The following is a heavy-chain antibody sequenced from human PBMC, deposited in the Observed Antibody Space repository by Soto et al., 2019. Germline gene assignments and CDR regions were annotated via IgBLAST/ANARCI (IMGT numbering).Heavy chain of an antibody. CDR1: GFTFSSYS. CDR3: ARTLGRSSYFDY. D-gene: IGHD2-15*01. V-gene: IGHV3-21*01. J-gene: IGHJ4*02. Sequence: EVQLVESGGGLVKPGGSLRLSCAASGFTFSSYSMNWVRQAPGKGLEWVSSISSSSSYKYYADSVKGRFTISRDNAKNSLYLQMNSLRAEDTAVYYCARTLGRSSYFDYWGQGTLVTVSS. CDR2: ISSSSSYK.